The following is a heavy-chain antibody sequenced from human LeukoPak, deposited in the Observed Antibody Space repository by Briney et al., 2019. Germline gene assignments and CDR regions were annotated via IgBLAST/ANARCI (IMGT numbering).Heavy chain of an antibody. J-gene: IGHJ6*03. CDR3: ARAEYSYGYYYYYYMDV. CDR1: GGSISSYY. V-gene: IGHV4-59*01. D-gene: IGHD5-18*01. CDR2: IYYSGST. Sequence: PSETLSLTCTVSGGSISSYYWSWIRQPPGKGLEWIGYIYYSGSTNYNPSLKSRVTISVDTSKNQFSLKLSSVTAADTAVYYCARAEYSYGYYYYYYMDVWGKGTTVTISS.